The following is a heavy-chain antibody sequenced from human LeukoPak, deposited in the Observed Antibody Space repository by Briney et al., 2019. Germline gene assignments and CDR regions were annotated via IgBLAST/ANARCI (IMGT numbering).Heavy chain of an antibody. CDR1: GFTFSSYG. V-gene: IGHV3-48*04. CDR3: ARGNYYDGSGRFDY. Sequence: GGSLRLSCATSGFTFSSYGMNWVRQAPGKGLEWVLYISGSGSTIYYADSVKGRFTISRDNAKNLLYLQMNSLRAEDTAVYYCARGNYYDGSGRFDYWGQGTLVTVSS. D-gene: IGHD3-22*01. CDR2: ISGSGSTI. J-gene: IGHJ4*02.